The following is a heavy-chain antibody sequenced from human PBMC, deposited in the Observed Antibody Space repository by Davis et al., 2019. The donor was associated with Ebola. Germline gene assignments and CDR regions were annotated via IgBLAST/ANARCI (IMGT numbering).Heavy chain of an antibody. CDR3: ARGGYHDSSGYSHEAFDI. V-gene: IGHV3-21*01. CDR1: GFMFSPYS. CDR2: ITTSSDYI. Sequence: GESLKISCAASGFMFSPYSMNWVRQVPGKGLEWVSSITTSSDYIYYADSVRGRFTVSRDNAKKSLYLQVDSLRAEDTAVYHCARGGYHDSSGYSHEAFDIWGQGTMVTVSS. J-gene: IGHJ3*02. D-gene: IGHD3-22*01.